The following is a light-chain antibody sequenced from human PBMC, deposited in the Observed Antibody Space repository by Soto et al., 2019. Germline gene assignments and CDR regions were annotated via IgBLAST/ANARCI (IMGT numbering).Light chain of an antibody. Sequence: QSVLTQPRSVSGSPGQSVTVSCIGTSSDVGGYNSVSWYQEHPGKAPKLMIYDVIKRPSGVSNRFSGSKSGNTASLTISGLQAEDEADYACCSYAASNTLIFGGGTKVTVL. CDR3: CSYAASNTLI. V-gene: IGLV2-11*01. CDR2: DVI. CDR1: SSDVGGYNS. J-gene: IGLJ2*01.